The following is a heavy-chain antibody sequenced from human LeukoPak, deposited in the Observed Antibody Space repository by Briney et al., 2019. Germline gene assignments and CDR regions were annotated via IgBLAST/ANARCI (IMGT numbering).Heavy chain of an antibody. V-gene: IGHV6-1*01. CDR1: GDSVSSNSAA. D-gene: IGHD3-22*01. Sequence: SQTLSLTCAISGDSVSSNSAAWNWIRQSPSRGLEWLGRTYYRSKWYNDYALSVKSRVTINPDTSKNQFSLQLNSVTPEDTAVYYCAREYYDSNGYARFDYWGQGTLVTVSS. CDR3: AREYYDSNGYARFDY. J-gene: IGHJ4*02. CDR2: TYYRSKWYN.